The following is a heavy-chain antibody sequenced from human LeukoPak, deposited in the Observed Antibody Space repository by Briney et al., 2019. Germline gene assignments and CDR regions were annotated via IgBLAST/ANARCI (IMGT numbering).Heavy chain of an antibody. CDR1: GGSFSGYY. CDR2: INHSGST. J-gene: IGHJ4*02. V-gene: IGHV4-34*01. CDR3: ARGRWSSEYGY. D-gene: IGHD6-19*01. Sequence: PSETLSLTCAVYGGSFSGYYWSWIRQPPGKGLEWIGEINHSGSTNYNPSLKSRVTISVDTSKNQFSLKLSSVTAADTAVYYCARGRWSSEYGYWGQGTLVTVSS.